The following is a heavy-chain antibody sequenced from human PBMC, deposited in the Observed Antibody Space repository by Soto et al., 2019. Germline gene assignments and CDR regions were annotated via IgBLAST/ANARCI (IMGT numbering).Heavy chain of an antibody. J-gene: IGHJ5*02. D-gene: IGHD6-19*01. Sequence: QVQLVESGGGVVQPGRSLRLSCAASGFTFSSYAMHWVRQAPGKGLEWVAVISYDGSNKYYADSVKGRFTISRDNSKNTLYLQMNSLRAEDTAVYYCARDKGSSGWSGGMGFDPWGQGTLVTVSS. CDR1: GFTFSSYA. V-gene: IGHV3-30-3*01. CDR3: ARDKGSSGWSGGMGFDP. CDR2: ISYDGSNK.